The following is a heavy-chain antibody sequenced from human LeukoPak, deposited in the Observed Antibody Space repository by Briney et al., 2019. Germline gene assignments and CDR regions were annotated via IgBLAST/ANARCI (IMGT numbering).Heavy chain of an antibody. D-gene: IGHD5-12*01. J-gene: IGHJ5*02. CDR2: ISPGGSP. Sequence: GASLRLSCAASGFTSSSNAMGWVRQAPGKGLEWVSAISPGGSPYYADSVKGRFTISRDNSKNTLYLQMNSLRAEDTAVYYCVKRELYIVAMTWGQGTLVTVSS. V-gene: IGHV3-23*01. CDR3: VKRELYIVAMT. CDR1: GFTSSSNA.